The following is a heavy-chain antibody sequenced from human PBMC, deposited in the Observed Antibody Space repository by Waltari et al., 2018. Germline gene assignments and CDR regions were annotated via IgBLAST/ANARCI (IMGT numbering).Heavy chain of an antibody. CDR3: ARDKAWAYYYDSSGYYADLDY. D-gene: IGHD3-22*01. CDR1: GYTFTSYG. Sequence: QVQLVQSGAEVKKPGASVKVSCKASGYTFTSYGISWVRQAPGQGLEWMGWISAYNGNTNYAQKLQGRVTMTTDTSTSTAYMELRSLRSDDTAVYYCARDKAWAYYYDSSGYYADLDYWGQGTLVTVSS. J-gene: IGHJ4*02. CDR2: ISAYNGNT. V-gene: IGHV1-18*01.